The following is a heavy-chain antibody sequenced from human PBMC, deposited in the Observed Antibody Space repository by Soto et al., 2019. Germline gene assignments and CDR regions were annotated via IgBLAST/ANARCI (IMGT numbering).Heavy chain of an antibody. Sequence: GGSLRLSCAASGFTFSSYSMNWVRQAPGKGLEWVSYISSSSSTIYYADSVKGRFTISRDNAKNSLYLQMNSLRAEDTAVYYCARGGVVAAKAEISVTHYYYYYMDVWGKGTTVTVSS. CDR2: ISSSSSTI. CDR1: GFTFSSYS. D-gene: IGHD2-15*01. J-gene: IGHJ6*03. CDR3: ARGGVVAAKAEISVTHYYYYYMDV. V-gene: IGHV3-48*01.